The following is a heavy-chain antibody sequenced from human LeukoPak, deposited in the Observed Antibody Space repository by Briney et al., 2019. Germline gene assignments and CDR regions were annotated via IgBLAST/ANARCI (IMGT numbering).Heavy chain of an antibody. CDR3: AKIAGEISFDY. V-gene: IGHV3-30*18. J-gene: IGHJ4*02. D-gene: IGHD2/OR15-2a*01. CDR2: MSYDGSNK. Sequence: GGSLRLSCAASGFTFSSYGMHWVRQAPGKGLEWVAVMSYDGSNKYYADSVKGRFTISRDNSKNTLYLQMNSLRAEDTAVYYCAKIAGEISFDYWGQGTLVTVSS. CDR1: GFTFSSYG.